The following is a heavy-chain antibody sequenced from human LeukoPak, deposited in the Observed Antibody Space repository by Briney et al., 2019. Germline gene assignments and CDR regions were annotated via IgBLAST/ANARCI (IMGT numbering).Heavy chain of an antibody. CDR2: FRSKAYGGTT. CDR1: GFTLGDYA. J-gene: IGHJ4*02. D-gene: IGHD6-19*01. CDR3: TREPPEWLALLDY. Sequence: GGPLALSCTASGFTLGDYAMSWFGQAPGRGLDGVGFFRSKAYGGTTEYAASVKGRFTISRDDSKSIAYLQMNSLKTEDTAVYYCTREPPEWLALLDYWGQGTLVTVSS. V-gene: IGHV3-49*03.